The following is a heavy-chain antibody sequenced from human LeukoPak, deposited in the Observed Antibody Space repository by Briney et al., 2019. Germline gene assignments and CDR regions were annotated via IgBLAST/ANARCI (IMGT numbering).Heavy chain of an antibody. CDR1: GYTLTELS. V-gene: IGHV1-24*01. Sequence: ASVKVSCKVSGYTLTELSMHWVRQDPGEGPEWMGGFDPEDGETIYAQKFQGRVTMTEDTSTGTAYMELSSLRSEDTAVYYCATDVLGYCSSTSCETFDIWGQGTMVTVSS. D-gene: IGHD2-2*01. J-gene: IGHJ3*02. CDR2: FDPEDGET. CDR3: ATDVLGYCSSTSCETFDI.